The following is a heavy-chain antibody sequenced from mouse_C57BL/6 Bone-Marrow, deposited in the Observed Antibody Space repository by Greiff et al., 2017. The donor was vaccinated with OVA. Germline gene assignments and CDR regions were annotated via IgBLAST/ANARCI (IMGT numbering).Heavy chain of an antibody. Sequence: VQLQQPGAELVRPGTSVKLSCKASGYTFTSYWMHWVKQRPGQGLEWIGVIDPSDSYTNYNQKFKGKATLTVDTSSSTAYMQLSSLTSEDSAVYDCVRSNYAYWGQGTLVTVSA. D-gene: IGHD2-5*01. CDR1: GYTFTSYW. CDR2: IDPSDSYT. CDR3: VRSNYAY. V-gene: IGHV1-59*01. J-gene: IGHJ3*01.